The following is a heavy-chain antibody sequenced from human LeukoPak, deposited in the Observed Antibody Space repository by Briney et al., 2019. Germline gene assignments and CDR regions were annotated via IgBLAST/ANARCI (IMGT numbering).Heavy chain of an antibody. Sequence: PGGSLRLSCAASGVSFSSFAMSWVRQGPGKGLEWVSAISATGGDTYYADSVKGRFTIPRDNSKHTLYLQMSSLTAEDSAIYYCAIRTLSATFDYWGQGTLVTVSS. CDR3: AIRTLSATFDY. CDR2: ISATGGDT. D-gene: IGHD2-2*01. J-gene: IGHJ4*02. V-gene: IGHV3-23*01. CDR1: GVSFSSFA.